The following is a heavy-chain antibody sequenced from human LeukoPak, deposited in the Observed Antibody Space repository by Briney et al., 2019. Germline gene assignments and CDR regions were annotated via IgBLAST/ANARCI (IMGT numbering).Heavy chain of an antibody. CDR2: MNPNSGNT. CDR3: ARTIRYSSSGIAGAFDI. D-gene: IGHD6-13*01. J-gene: IGHJ3*02. Sequence: AASVKVSCKASGYTFTSYDINWVRQATGQGLEWMGWMNPNSGNTGYAQKFQGRATITRNTSISTAYMELSSLRSEDTAVYYCARTIRYSSSGIAGAFDIWGQGTMVTVSS. CDR1: GYTFTSYD. V-gene: IGHV1-8*03.